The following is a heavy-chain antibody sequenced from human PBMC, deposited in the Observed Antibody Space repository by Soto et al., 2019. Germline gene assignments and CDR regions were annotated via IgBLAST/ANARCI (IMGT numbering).Heavy chain of an antibody. CDR2: LSGGGANT. V-gene: IGHV3-23*01. CDR1: GFTFSTYS. D-gene: IGHD5-12*01. Sequence: EVQLLESGGGLVQPGGSQRLSCAASGFTFSTYSMAWVRQAPGKGLAWVSGLSGGGANTFYADSVKGRFTISVDNSKNTVYLQMNSLRVEDTAVYYCARWDGYGDEWGQGTLVTVSS. CDR3: ARWDGYGDE. J-gene: IGHJ4*02.